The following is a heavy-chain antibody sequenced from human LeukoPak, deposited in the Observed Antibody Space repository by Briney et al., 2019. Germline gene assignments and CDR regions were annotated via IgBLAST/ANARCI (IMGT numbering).Heavy chain of an antibody. V-gene: IGHV6-1*01. D-gene: IGHD2-15*01. CDR1: GDRVSTNNAA. CDR3: AREKVVIAATHYYGMDV. Sequence: SQTLSLTCAISGDRVSTNNAAWSWIRQSPSRGLECLGRTYYRSKWYNYYAGSVKSRIIFNPDTSKNQFSLQLNSVTPEDTAVYYCAREKVVIAATHYYGMDVWGQVTTVTVSS. J-gene: IGHJ6*02. CDR2: TYYRSKWYN.